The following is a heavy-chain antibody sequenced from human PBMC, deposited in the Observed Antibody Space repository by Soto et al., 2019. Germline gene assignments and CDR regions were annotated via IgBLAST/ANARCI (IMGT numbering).Heavy chain of an antibody. CDR2: INPSGATT. J-gene: IGHJ4*02. D-gene: IGHD2-2*01. V-gene: IGHV1-46*01. Sequence: QVSLVQSGAEVKKPGASVKVSCKASGYTFTSYYVHWVRQAPGQGLEWMGRINPSGATTTYAPNFQGRVAMTRDTSTSTVYMELSSLRSEDTAVYYCARRDCFSSSCYFKYWGQGTLVTVSS. CDR3: ARRDCFSSSCYFKY. CDR1: GYTFTSYY.